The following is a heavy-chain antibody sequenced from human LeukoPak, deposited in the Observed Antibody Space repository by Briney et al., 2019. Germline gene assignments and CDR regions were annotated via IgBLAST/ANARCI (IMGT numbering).Heavy chain of an antibody. CDR3: ARGQGSGYPPFYYYYYMDV. J-gene: IGHJ6*03. CDR1: GFTFSSYA. D-gene: IGHD3-22*01. Sequence: GGSLRLSCAASGFTFSSYAMHWVRQAPGKGLEWVAVISYDGSDKYYADSVKGRFTISRDNSKNTLYLQMNSLRAEDTAVYYCARGQGSGYPPFYYYYYMDVWGKGTTVTVSS. V-gene: IGHV3-30*04. CDR2: ISYDGSDK.